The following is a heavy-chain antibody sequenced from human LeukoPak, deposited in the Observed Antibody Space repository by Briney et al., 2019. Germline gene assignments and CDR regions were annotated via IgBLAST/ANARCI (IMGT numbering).Heavy chain of an antibody. J-gene: IGHJ5*02. CDR3: VRGGPSTWS. Sequence: GGSLRLSCTASGFTFSDYGIHWVRQAPGKGLEWVTFISYDGSNKYYVDSVRGRFTISRDDAKNTVYLQMNNLRAEDTAVYYCVRGGPSTWSWGQGTLVTVSS. CDR2: ISYDGSNK. V-gene: IGHV3-30*03. CDR1: GFTFSDYG. D-gene: IGHD2-15*01.